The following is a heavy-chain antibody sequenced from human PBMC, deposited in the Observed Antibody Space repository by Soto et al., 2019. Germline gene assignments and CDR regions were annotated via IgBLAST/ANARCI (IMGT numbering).Heavy chain of an antibody. V-gene: IGHV3-7*05. CDR3: AAGRWMVRY. Sequence: EVQLVESGGGLVQPGGSLRVPGKTSGLSFSVNWMSWVRQSPGKGMEWVANVKQDGSEKNYVDSVKGRFSISRDNARKSVYLQMNSLRGEDTAVYHCAAGRWMVRYWGQGTLVTVSS. J-gene: IGHJ4*02. CDR1: GLSFSVNW. CDR2: VKQDGSEK. D-gene: IGHD6-19*01.